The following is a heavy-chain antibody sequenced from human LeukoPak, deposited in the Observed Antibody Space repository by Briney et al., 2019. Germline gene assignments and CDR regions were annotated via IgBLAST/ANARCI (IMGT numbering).Heavy chain of an antibody. CDR2: INHSGST. CDR1: GGSFSGYY. CDR3: ARGRTRRDGYNPRPYGY. V-gene: IGHV4-34*01. D-gene: IGHD5-24*01. J-gene: IGHJ4*02. Sequence: PSETLSPTCAVYGGSFSGYYWSWIRQPPGKGLEWIGEINHSGSTNYNPSLKSRVTISVDTSKNQFSLKLSSVTAADTAVYYCARGRTRRDGYNPRPYGYWGQGTLVTVSS.